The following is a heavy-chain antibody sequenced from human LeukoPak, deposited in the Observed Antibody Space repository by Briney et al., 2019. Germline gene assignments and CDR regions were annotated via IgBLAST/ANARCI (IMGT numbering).Heavy chain of an antibody. V-gene: IGHV3-33*01. CDR2: IQYDGSIE. Sequence: GGSLRLSCTASGFTFSSYGMHWVRQAPGRGLEWVAAIQYDGSIEYYADSVKGRFTISRDQSKNTLFLQVNSLRAEDTAVYYCARHYDYADYWGQGTLVTVSS. D-gene: IGHD5-12*01. CDR3: ARHYDYADY. CDR1: GFTFSSYG. J-gene: IGHJ4*02.